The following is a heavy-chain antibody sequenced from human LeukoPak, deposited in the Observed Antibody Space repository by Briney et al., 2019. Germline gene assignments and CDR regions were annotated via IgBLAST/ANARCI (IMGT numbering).Heavy chain of an antibody. CDR1: GFTFSSYS. Sequence: PGGSLRLSCAASGFTFSSYSMNWVRQAPGKGLEWVSSISSSSSYIYYADSVKGRFTISRDNAKNSLYLQMNSLRAEDTAVYYCARGSDFWSGPPGAWYMDVWGKGTTVTVSS. CDR3: ARGSDFWSGPPGAWYMDV. V-gene: IGHV3-21*01. CDR2: ISSSSSYI. D-gene: IGHD3-3*01. J-gene: IGHJ6*03.